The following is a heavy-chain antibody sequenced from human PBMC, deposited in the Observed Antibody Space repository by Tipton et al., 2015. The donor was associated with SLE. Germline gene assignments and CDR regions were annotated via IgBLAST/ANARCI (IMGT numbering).Heavy chain of an antibody. CDR1: GFTFA. J-gene: IGHJ1*01. CDR2: IRSKANNYAT. D-gene: IGHD5-24*01. V-gene: IGHV3-73*01. Sequence: SLRLSCAASGFTFAIHWVRQTSGKGLEWVGRIRSKANNYATSYAASVKGRFTISRDDSKNTAFLQMTGLKIEDTAVYYCARGIDGTVAEQWGQGTLVTVSS. CDR3: ARGIDGTVAEQ.